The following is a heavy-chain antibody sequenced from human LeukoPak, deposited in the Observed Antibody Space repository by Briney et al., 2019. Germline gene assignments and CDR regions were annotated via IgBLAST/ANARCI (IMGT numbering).Heavy chain of an antibody. CDR2: ISGSGGST. CDR3: AKTGSRDQGGLDY. D-gene: IGHD3-10*01. J-gene: IGHJ4*02. Sequence: PGGSLRLSCAASGFTFSSYAMSWVRQAPGKGLEWVSAISGSGGSTYYADSVKGRFTISRDNSKNRLFLQMNSLRVEDTAVYFCAKTGSRDQGGLDYWGQGTLVTVSS. CDR1: GFTFSSYA. V-gene: IGHV3-23*01.